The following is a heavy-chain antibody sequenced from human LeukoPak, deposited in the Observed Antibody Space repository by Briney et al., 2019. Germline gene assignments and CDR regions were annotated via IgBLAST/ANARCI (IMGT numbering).Heavy chain of an antibody. V-gene: IGHV1-8*03. CDR3: TRDDCAGNSCFVPLF. CDR1: GYTFTSYD. Sequence: ASVKVSCKASGYTFTSYDINWVRQATGQGLEWMGWMNPNSGNTGYAQKFQGRVTITRNTSISTAYIEVSSLTSDDTAFYYCTRDDCAGNSCFVPLFWGQGTLVTVSS. CDR2: MNPNSGNT. D-gene: IGHD2-21*01. J-gene: IGHJ4*02.